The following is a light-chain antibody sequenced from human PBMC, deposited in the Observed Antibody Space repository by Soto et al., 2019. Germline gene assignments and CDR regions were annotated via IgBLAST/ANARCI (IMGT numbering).Light chain of an antibody. CDR1: SSDVGGSNY. CDR3: SSYTSSNSTV. CDR2: DVT. V-gene: IGLV2-14*01. Sequence: QSVLTQPASVSGSLGQSITISCTGTSSDVGGSNYVSWYQQFPGKAPKLMISDVTNRPSGVSNRFSGSKSGNTASLTISGLQAEDGADYYCSSYTSSNSTVFGTGTKVTVL. J-gene: IGLJ1*01.